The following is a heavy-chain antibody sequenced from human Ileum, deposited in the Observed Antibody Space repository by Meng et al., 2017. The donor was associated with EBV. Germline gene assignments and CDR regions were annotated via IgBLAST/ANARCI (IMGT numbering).Heavy chain of an antibody. CDR2: IYNSGST. Sequence: QVQLQGSGPGLVKPSETLSLTCSVSGGSVSSGGNYWSWIRQPPGKGLEWIGYIYNSGSTNYNPSLKSRVTISVDTSKNQFSLKLSSVTAADTAVYYCARDGYSSGSDWGQGTLVTASS. V-gene: IGHV4-61*08. CDR1: GGSVSSGGNY. J-gene: IGHJ4*02. CDR3: ARDGYSSGSD. D-gene: IGHD6-19*01.